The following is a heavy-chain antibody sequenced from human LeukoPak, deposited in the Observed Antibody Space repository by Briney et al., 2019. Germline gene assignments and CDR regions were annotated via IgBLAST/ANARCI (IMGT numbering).Heavy chain of an antibody. CDR2: ISRIGGST. V-gene: IGHV3-23*01. CDR3: AKDFVGTGNFRGGDY. J-gene: IGHJ4*02. CDR1: GFTFSSYG. Sequence: GGSLRLSCAASGFTFSSYGMHWVRQAPGKGLEWVSGISRIGGSTHYADSVKGRFTISRDNSKNILYLQMNSLRAEDTALYYCAKDFVGTGNFRGGDYWGRGTLVTVSS. D-gene: IGHD1-1*01.